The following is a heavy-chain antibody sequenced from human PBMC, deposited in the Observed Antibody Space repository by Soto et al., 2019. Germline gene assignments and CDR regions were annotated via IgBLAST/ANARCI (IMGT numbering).Heavy chain of an antibody. CDR3: ARDMYRYSSGFIDY. D-gene: IGHD6-19*01. CDR1: GYTFTGYY. Sequence: QVPLVQSGAEVKKPGASVKVSCKASGYTFTGYYMHWVRQAPGQGLEWMGWINPNSGGTNYAQKFQGWVTMTRDTSISTAYMELSRLRSDDTAVYYCARDMYRYSSGFIDYWGQGTLVTVSS. V-gene: IGHV1-2*04. J-gene: IGHJ4*02. CDR2: INPNSGGT.